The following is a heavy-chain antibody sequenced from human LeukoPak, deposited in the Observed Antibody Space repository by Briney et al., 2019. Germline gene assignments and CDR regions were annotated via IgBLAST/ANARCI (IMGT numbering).Heavy chain of an antibody. V-gene: IGHV3-23*01. CDR3: ASGAAGYHYYYYYYMDV. Sequence: PGGTLRLSCAASGFTFSSYGMSWVRQAPGKGLEWVSAISGSGGSTYYADSVKGRFTISRDNSKNTLYLQMNSLRAEDTAVYYCASGAAGYHYYYYYYMDVWGKGTTVTVSS. CDR2: ISGSGGST. CDR1: GFTFSSYG. J-gene: IGHJ6*03. D-gene: IGHD6-13*01.